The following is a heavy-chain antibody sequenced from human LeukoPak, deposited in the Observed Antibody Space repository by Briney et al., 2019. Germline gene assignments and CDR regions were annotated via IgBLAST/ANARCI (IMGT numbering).Heavy chain of an antibody. Sequence: GGSLRLSCTASGFTFSSYDMHWVRQAPGKGLQWMAVIWYDGSYKYYADSVKGRFTISRDNSKNTLYLQMNSLRAEDTAVYYCARDRGIAVAGLDYWGQGTLVTVSS. V-gene: IGHV3-33*01. D-gene: IGHD6-19*01. CDR3: ARDRGIAVAGLDY. CDR2: IWYDGSYK. CDR1: GFTFSSYD. J-gene: IGHJ4*02.